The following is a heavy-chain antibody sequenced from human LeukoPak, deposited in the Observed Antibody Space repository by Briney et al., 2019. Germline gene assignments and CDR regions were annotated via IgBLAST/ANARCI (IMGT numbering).Heavy chain of an antibody. CDR2: ISAYSGNT. CDR3: ARAVLWFGEFYYMDV. CDR1: GYTFTSYG. V-gene: IGHV1-18*01. Sequence: ASVKVSCKASGYTFTSYGISWVRQAPGQGLEWMGWISAYSGNTNYAQKLQGRVTMTTDTSTSTAYMELRSLRSDDTAVYYCARAVLWFGEFYYMDVWGKGTTVTVSS. D-gene: IGHD3-10*01. J-gene: IGHJ6*03.